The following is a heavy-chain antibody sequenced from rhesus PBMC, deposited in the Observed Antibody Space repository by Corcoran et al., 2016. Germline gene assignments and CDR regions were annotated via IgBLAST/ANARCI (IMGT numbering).Heavy chain of an antibody. CDR2: IYGSGSST. V-gene: IGHV4-169*01. Sequence: QLQLQESGPGLVKPSETLSVTCAVSGGSISRSYWSWIRQAPGKGLEWIGYIYGSGSSTNYNPSLKSRVTLSVDTSKNQLPLKLSSVTTADTAVYYCARVGSYDYWGQGVLVTVSS. J-gene: IGHJ4*01. CDR1: GGSISRSY. CDR3: ARVGSYDY. D-gene: IGHD4-4*01.